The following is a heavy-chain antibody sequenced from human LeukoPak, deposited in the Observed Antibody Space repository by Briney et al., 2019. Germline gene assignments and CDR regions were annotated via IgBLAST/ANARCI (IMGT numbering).Heavy chain of an antibody. CDR2: IIPIFGTA. V-gene: IGHV1-69*05. D-gene: IGHD3-22*01. CDR1: GGTFSSYA. J-gene: IGHJ4*02. CDR3: ARDFYYYDSSGYYYENYFDY. Sequence: SVKVSCKASGGTFSSYAISWVRQAPGQGLEWMGGIIPIFGTANYAQKFQGRVKITTDESTSTAYMELSSLRSEDTDVYYCARDFYYYDSSGYYYENYFDYWGQGTLVTVSS.